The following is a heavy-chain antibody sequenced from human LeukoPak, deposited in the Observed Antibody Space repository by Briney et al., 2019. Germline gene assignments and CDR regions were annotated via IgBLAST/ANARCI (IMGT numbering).Heavy chain of an antibody. J-gene: IGHJ4*02. Sequence: SETLSLTCNVSGGSISSDNYYWGWIRQPPGKGLEWIGSVYYSGSTYHNPSLKSRVTISVDTSKNQFPLNLSSVTAADTAVYFCARGQFGTSWYKNWGQGTLVTVSS. CDR1: GGSISSDNYY. CDR2: VYYSGST. CDR3: ARGQFGTSWYKN. V-gene: IGHV4-39*06. D-gene: IGHD2-2*01.